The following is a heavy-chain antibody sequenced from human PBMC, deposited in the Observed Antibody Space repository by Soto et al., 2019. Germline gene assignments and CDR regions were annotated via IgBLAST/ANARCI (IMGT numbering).Heavy chain of an antibody. V-gene: IGHV4-61*01. D-gene: IGHD6-13*01. CDR2: IYYSGST. CDR1: GGSVSSGYFY. CDR3: ARGKSPFLIACWGHV. J-gene: IGHJ6*02. Sequence: SETLSLSCTVSGGSVSSGYFYWSWLRQPPGKGLEWIGYIYYSGSTNYNPSLKSRVTISVDTSKNQFSLKLSSVTAADTAVYYWARGKSPFLIACWGHVWGQGTTVTVSS.